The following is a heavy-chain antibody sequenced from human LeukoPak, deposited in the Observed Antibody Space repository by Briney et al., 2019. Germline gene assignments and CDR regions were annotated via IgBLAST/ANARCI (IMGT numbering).Heavy chain of an antibody. J-gene: IGHJ4*02. V-gene: IGHV1-2*02. CDR2: INPNSGGT. Sequence: ASVKVSCTASGYTFTGYFMHWVRQAPGQGLEWMGWINPNSGGTNYAQKFQGRVTMTRDTSINTGYMELSRLRSDDTAVYYCARADTSFYYLDYWGQGTLVTVSS. D-gene: IGHD2/OR15-2a*01. CDR1: GYTFTGYF. CDR3: ARADTSFYYLDY.